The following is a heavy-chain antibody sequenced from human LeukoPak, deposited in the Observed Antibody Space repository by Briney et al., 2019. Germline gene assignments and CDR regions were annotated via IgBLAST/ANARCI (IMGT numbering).Heavy chain of an antibody. CDR2: ISHSGST. CDR1: GGSLTDYH. D-gene: IGHD3/OR15-3a*01. J-gene: IGHJ3*01. CDR3: ARGLIWHFLLDSRRDSFDV. Sequence: SETLSLACVVSGGSLTDYHWNWIGQSPGQGLEWIWEISHSGSTTYNPSLKSRLTMSVDTSKNQFSLKLRSVTVADTAVYYCARGLIWHFLLDSRRDSFDVWGQGRAITVSS. V-gene: IGHV4-34*01.